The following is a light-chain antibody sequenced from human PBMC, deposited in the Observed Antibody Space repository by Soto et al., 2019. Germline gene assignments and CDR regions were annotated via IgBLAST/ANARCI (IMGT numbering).Light chain of an antibody. CDR3: QQYDDLPLT. J-gene: IGKJ4*01. Sequence: DIPMTQSPSSLSASVGDRVTITCQASQDIKNYLSWYQQKPGKAPKLLIYDASYLETGVPSRFIGSGSGTDFTFTISSLQPEDIARYFCQQYDDLPLTFGGGTKVEIK. CDR2: DAS. V-gene: IGKV1-33*01. CDR1: QDIKNY.